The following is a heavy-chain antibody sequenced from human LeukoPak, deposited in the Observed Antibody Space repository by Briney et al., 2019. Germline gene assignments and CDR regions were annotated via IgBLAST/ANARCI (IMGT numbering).Heavy chain of an antibody. V-gene: IGHV4-34*01. CDR3: ARVLRSYYYGSGSLGDWFDP. J-gene: IGHJ5*02. CDR2: INHSGST. Sequence: PSETLSLTCAVYGGSFSGYYWSWIRQPPGKGLEWIGEINHSGSTNYNPSLKSRVTISVDTSKNQFSLNLSSVTAADTAVYYCARVLRSYYYGSGSLGDWFDPWGQGTLVTVSS. D-gene: IGHD3-10*01. CDR1: GGSFSGYY.